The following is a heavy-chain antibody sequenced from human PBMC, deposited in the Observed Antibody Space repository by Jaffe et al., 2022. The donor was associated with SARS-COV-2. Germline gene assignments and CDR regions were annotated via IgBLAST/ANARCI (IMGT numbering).Heavy chain of an antibody. CDR2: IYYSGST. D-gene: IGHD4-17*01. CDR1: GGSISSYY. Sequence: QVQLQESGPGLVKPSETLSLTCTVSGGSISSYYWSWIRQPPGKGLEWIGYIYYSGSTNYNPSLKSRVTISVDTSKNQFSLKLSSVTAADTAVYYCARHFPYDYGGNSYPDAFDIWGQGTMVTVSS. CDR3: ARHFPYDYGGNSYPDAFDI. J-gene: IGHJ3*02. V-gene: IGHV4-59*08.